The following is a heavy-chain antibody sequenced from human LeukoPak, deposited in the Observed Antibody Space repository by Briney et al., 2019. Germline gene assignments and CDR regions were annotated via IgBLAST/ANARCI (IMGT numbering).Heavy chain of an antibody. CDR2: ISYDGSNK. V-gene: IGHV3-30*04. Sequence: GGSLRLSCAASGFTFSSYAMHWVRQAPGKGLEWVAVISYDGSNKYYADSVKGRLTISRDNSKNTLYLQMNSLRAEDTAVYYCARGGELLIRIYYFDYWGQGTLVTVSS. D-gene: IGHD1-26*01. CDR1: GFTFSSYA. CDR3: ARGGELLIRIYYFDY. J-gene: IGHJ4*02.